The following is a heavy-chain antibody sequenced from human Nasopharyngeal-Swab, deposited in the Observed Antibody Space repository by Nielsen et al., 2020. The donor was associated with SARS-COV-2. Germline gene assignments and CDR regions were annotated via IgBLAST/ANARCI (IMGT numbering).Heavy chain of an antibody. CDR1: GFTFSSYA. CDR3: ASAYGGSYCYFDL. V-gene: IGHV3-30-3*01. D-gene: IGHD4-23*01. CDR2: ISYDGSNK. J-gene: IGHJ2*01. Sequence: GESLKISCAASGFTFSSYAMHWVRQAPGKGLEWVAVISYDGSNKYYADSVKGRFTISRDNSKNTLYLQMNSLRPEDTAVYYCASAYGGSYCYFDLWGRGTLVTVSS.